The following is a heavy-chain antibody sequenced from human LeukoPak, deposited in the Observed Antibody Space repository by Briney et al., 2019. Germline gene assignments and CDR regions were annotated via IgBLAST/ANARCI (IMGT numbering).Heavy chain of an antibody. CDR1: GFMFNGYS. CDR3: ARGPTYGSRSDYFDY. Sequence: GGSLRLSCAASGFMFNGYSMTWVRQAPGKGLEWVSYISGGSDYIFYTGSVKGRFTISRDNAKKSLYLQLNSLRVEDTAVYYCARGPTYGSRSDYFDYWGQGTLVTVSS. V-gene: IGHV3-21*01. CDR2: ISGGSDYI. D-gene: IGHD3-10*01. J-gene: IGHJ4*02.